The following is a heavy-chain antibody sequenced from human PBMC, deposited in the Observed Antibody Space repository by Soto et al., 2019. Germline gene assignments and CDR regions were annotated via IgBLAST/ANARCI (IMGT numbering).Heavy chain of an antibody. CDR3: ARPGGSGWFYFDS. D-gene: IGHD6-13*01. Sequence: SETLSLTCIVSGESISGTIYYWGWIRHPPGKGLEWIGSIYYSGSTYYNPSLKSRVTISLDTSKNHFSLKLTSVTAADTAVYYCARPGGSGWFYFDSWGQGSQVTVSS. CDR1: GESISGTIYY. J-gene: IGHJ4*02. V-gene: IGHV4-39*02. CDR2: IYYSGST.